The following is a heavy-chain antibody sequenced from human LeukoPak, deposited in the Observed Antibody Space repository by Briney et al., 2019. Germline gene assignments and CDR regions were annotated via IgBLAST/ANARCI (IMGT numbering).Heavy chain of an antibody. D-gene: IGHD7-27*01. J-gene: IGHJ4*02. CDR1: GGSISSGGYY. CDR3: ARGTRTGEDY. CDR2: IYYSGST. Sequence: SETLSLTCTVSGGSISSGGYYWRWIRQHPGKGLEWIGYIYYSGSTYYNPSLKSRVTISVDTSKNQFSLKLSSVTAADTAVYYCARGTRTGEDYWGQGTLVSVSS. V-gene: IGHV4-31*03.